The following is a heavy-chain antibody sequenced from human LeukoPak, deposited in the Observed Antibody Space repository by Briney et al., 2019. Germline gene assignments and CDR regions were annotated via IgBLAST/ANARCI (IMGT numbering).Heavy chain of an antibody. J-gene: IGHJ4*02. CDR2: INHSGST. Sequence: SETLSLTFAVYGGSFSGYYWSWIRQPPGKGVEWIGEINHSGSTNYNPSLKSRVTISVDTSKNQFSLKLSSVTAADTAVYYCASTHRRFGELLYYFDYWGQGTLVTVSS. V-gene: IGHV4-34*01. CDR3: ASTHRRFGELLYYFDY. D-gene: IGHD3-10*01. CDR1: GGSFSGYY.